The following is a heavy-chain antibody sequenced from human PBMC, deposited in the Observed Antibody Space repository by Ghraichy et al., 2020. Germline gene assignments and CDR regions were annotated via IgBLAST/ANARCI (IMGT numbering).Heavy chain of an antibody. Sequence: SETLSLTCTVSGGSISGGDYYWVWVRQPPGNVLQWIGSIYYTGVSYYTASLKSRVTISVDTSKNHFSLKLNSVTAADTAVYYCARGRLGSSDVFDAWGQGTMVIVSS. CDR1: GGSISGGDYY. J-gene: IGHJ3*01. CDR3: ARGRLGSSDVFDA. CDR2: IYYTGVS. D-gene: IGHD3-16*01. V-gene: IGHV4-39*02.